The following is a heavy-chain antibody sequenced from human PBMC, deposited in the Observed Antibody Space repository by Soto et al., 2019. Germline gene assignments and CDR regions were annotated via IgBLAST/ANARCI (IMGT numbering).Heavy chain of an antibody. CDR2: INPGNGDT. V-gene: IGHV1-3*01. J-gene: IGHJ4*02. Sequence: ASVKVSCKASGYPFTIYAIHWVRQAPGQSLEWMGWINPGNGDTKYSQIFQGRVTITWDTSARTAYMDLSSLISEDTADYYCARDSSSSISFDYWGQGARVTVYS. CDR1: GYPFTIYA. CDR3: ARDSSSSISFDY. D-gene: IGHD6-6*01.